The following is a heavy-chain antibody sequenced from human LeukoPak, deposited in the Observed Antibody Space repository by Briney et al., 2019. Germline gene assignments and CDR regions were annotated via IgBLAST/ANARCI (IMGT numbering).Heavy chain of an antibody. CDR3: ARQQLNRCYGVDV. Sequence: KYGESLKISCKGSGYNFTSYWITWVRQMPGKGLEWMGRIDPSDSYTNYSPSFQGHVTISADKSISTAYLQWISLKASDTAMYYCARQQLNRCYGVDVWGQGTTVTVSS. V-gene: IGHV5-10-1*01. J-gene: IGHJ6*02. CDR2: IDPSDSYT. CDR1: GYNFTSYW. D-gene: IGHD1-1*01.